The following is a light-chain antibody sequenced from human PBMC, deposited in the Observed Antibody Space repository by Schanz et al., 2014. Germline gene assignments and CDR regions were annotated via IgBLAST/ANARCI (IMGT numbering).Light chain of an antibody. CDR3: SSYTSSGTLI. CDR1: SSDVGRYTH. CDR2: DVS. Sequence: QSALTQPASVSGSTGQSITISCNGTSSDVGRYTHLSWYQHHPGKAPKVMIYDVSDRPSGVSNRFSGSKSGNTASLTISGLQTEDEADYYCSSYTSSGTLIFGGGTKLTVL. V-gene: IGLV2-14*03. J-gene: IGLJ2*01.